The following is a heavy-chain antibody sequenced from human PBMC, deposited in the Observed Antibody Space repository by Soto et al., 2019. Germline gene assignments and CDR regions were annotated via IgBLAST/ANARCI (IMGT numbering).Heavy chain of an antibody. Sequence: QVQLVQSGAAVKKPGASVKVSCRASGYTFTGNAIHWVRQAPGQRLEWIGKIDPGNGNTKYSQNFQGRVTITRDTSASAAYMELNTLGSEDTSIYYCARSETGYSRFDYWGQGTLVTVSS. D-gene: IGHD3-9*01. CDR1: GYTFTGNA. CDR3: ARSETGYSRFDY. J-gene: IGHJ4*02. V-gene: IGHV1-3*01. CDR2: IDPGNGNT.